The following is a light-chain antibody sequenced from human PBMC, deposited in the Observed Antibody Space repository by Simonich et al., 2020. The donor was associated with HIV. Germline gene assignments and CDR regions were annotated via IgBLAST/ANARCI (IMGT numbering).Light chain of an antibody. CDR2: DAS. CDR3: QQYGRSPLT. V-gene: IGKV3D-20*01. J-gene: IGKJ4*01. Sequence: EIVLTQSPGTLSLSPGERATLSCRSSLSVDSSFLAWYQQKPGLAPRLLMSDASSRATGITDRFSGSGSGTDFTLTISRLEPEDFAVYYCQQYGRSPLTFGGGTKVEI. CDR1: LSVDSSF.